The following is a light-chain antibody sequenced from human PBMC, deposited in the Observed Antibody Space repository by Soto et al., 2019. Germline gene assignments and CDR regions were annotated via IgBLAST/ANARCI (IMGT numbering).Light chain of an antibody. V-gene: IGLV2-14*01. J-gene: IGLJ3*02. CDR1: NSDVGGYNF. CDR3: SSYTSDNTLA. CDR2: EVS. Sequence: QSALTQPASVSGSPGQSITISCTGTNSDVGGYNFVSWYQKYSGKAPKLIIYEVSNRPSGVSNRFSVSKSGNTASLTISGLQAEDEADYYGSSYTSDNTLAFGGGTKLTVL.